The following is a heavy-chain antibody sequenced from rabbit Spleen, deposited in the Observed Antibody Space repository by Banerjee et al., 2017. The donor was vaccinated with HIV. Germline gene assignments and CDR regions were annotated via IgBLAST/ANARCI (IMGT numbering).Heavy chain of an antibody. CDR3: ARDIDDDYGLGYYGMDL. V-gene: IGHV1S40*01. J-gene: IGHJ6*01. Sequence: QSLEESGGDLVKPGASLTLTCTASGVSFSSNYYMCWVRQAPGKGLEWIACINTVTGKSVYASWAKGRFIMSRTSSTTVTLQMTSLTAADTATYFCARDIDDDYGLGYYGMDLWGQGTLVTVS. D-gene: IGHD2-1*01. CDR1: GVSFSSNYY. CDR2: INTVTGKS.